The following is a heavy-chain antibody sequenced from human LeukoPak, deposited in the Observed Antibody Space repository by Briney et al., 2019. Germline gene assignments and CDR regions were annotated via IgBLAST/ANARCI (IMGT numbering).Heavy chain of an antibody. CDR2: ININTGKS. D-gene: IGHD1-26*01. CDR1: RYTFTDFG. CDR3: ARGLSHEREGAFDV. V-gene: IGHV7-4-1*02. J-gene: IGHJ3*01. Sequence: ASVKVSCKASRYTFTDFGVNWVRQAPGQGLEWMGWININTGKSMSAQDFTGRLVLSFDTSISTAYLQISSLKAEDTAIYYCARGLSHEREGAFDVWGQGTVVTVS.